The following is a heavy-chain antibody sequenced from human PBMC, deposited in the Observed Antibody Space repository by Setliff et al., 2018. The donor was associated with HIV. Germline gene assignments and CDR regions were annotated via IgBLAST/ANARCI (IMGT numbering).Heavy chain of an antibody. D-gene: IGHD2-2*01. J-gene: IGHJ6*03. CDR1: GFTFSSYW. CDR3: ARGSSETDYYYYYMDV. Sequence: LSLSCAASGFTFSSYWIHWVRQAPGEGLLWVSRINTDGSSTNYADSVKGRFTISRDNAKNTLYLQMNSLRAEDTAVYYCARGSSETDYYYYYMDVWGKGTTVTVSS. CDR2: INTDGSST. V-gene: IGHV3-74*01.